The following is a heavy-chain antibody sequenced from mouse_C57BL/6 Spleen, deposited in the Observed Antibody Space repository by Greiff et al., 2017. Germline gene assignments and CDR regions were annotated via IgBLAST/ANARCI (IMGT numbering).Heavy chain of an antibody. V-gene: IGHV2-3*01. CDR3: AKPVTTVVATRYYYAMDY. Sequence: VQLQESGPGLVAPSQSLSITCTVSGFSLTSYGVSWVRQPPGKGLEWLGVIWGDGSTNYHSALISRMSISKDNSKSQVFLKLNSLQTDDTATYYCAKPVTTVVATRYYYAMDYWGQGTSVTVSS. CDR1: GFSLTSYG. CDR2: IWGDGST. J-gene: IGHJ4*01. D-gene: IGHD1-1*01.